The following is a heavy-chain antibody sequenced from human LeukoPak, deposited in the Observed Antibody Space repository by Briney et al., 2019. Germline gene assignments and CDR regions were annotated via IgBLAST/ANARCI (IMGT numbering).Heavy chain of an antibody. Sequence: PGGSLRLSCATSGFTFSSYGIHWVRQAPCKGMEWVAVVSNDGRNEYYADSVQGRFSISRDNSKNTVYLQMNSLRAEDTAVYYCARDSASTPLDYWGQGTLVTVSS. CDR3: ARDSASTPLDY. D-gene: IGHD1-26*01. J-gene: IGHJ4*02. V-gene: IGHV3-33*01. CDR2: VSNDGRNE. CDR1: GFTFSSYG.